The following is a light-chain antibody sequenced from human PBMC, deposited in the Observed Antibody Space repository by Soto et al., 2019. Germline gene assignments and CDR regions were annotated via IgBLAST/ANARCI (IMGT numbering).Light chain of an antibody. CDR1: SSTIGSTV. J-gene: IGLJ2*01. CDR3: VAWDDSLSGVV. CDR2: DNH. Sequence: QSVLTQPPSASGTPGQTVTISCSGSSSTIGSTVLSWYQQLPGTAPKLLIFDNHQRPSGVPDRFSGSKSGSSASLAISGLQSDDEADYYCVAWDDSLSGVVIGGGTKVTVL. V-gene: IGLV1-44*01.